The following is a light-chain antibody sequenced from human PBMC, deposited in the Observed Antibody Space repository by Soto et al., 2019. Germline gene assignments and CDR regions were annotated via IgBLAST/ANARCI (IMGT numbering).Light chain of an antibody. CDR2: NDS. V-gene: IGLV3-21*02. Sequence: SYELTQSPSVSVAPGQTASITCGGNNIETKGVHWYQQRPGQAPVLVIYNDSDRPSGIPRRFSGSNSGNTATLTITKVEAGDEADFYCQVWDSSDDHPGVVFGGGTKLTVL. CDR3: QVWDSSDDHPGVV. CDR1: NIETKG. J-gene: IGLJ3*02.